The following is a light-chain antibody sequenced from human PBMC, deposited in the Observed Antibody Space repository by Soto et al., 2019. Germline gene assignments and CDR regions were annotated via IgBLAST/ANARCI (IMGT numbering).Light chain of an antibody. Sequence: DIQMTQSPSTLSASVGDRVTITCRASQSISSWLAWYQQKPGKAPKLLIYKASSLESGVPSRFSDSGSGTEFTLTISSLQPDDFATYYCQQYNSDPWTCGQRTKVEIK. CDR2: KAS. CDR3: QQYNSDPWT. CDR1: QSISSW. J-gene: IGKJ1*01. V-gene: IGKV1-5*03.